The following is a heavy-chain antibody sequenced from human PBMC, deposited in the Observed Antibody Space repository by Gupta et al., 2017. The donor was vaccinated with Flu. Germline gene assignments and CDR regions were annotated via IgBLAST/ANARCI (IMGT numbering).Heavy chain of an antibody. V-gene: IGHV4-59*08. J-gene: IGHJ4*02. Sequence: TCTVSGGSIRDYYWNWIRQPPGKALEWIGHVSQSGTTDYKSSLKSRVIILVDTSKTQFSLQMRSVTAQDTAMYYCARMVASGPFDYWGQGTQVIVSS. CDR2: VSQSGTT. D-gene: IGHD1-1*01. CDR1: GGSIRDYY. CDR3: ARMVASGPFDY.